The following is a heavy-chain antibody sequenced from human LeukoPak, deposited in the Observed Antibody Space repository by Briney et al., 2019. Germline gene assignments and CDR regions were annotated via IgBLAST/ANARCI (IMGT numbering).Heavy chain of an antibody. CDR3: AKDPGSSRYAGFDY. CDR1: GFTFSSYG. V-gene: IGHV3-30*18. CDR2: ISYDGSNK. J-gene: IGHJ4*02. D-gene: IGHD6-13*01. Sequence: GGSLRLSCAASGFTFSSYGMHWVRQAPGKGLEWVAVISYDGSNKYYADSVKGRFTISRDNSKNTLYLQMNSLRAEDTAVYYCAKDPGSSRYAGFDYWGQGTLVTVSS.